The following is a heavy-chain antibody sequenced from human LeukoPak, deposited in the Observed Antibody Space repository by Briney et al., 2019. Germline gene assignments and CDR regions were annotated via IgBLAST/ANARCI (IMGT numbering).Heavy chain of an antibody. CDR3: ASYYYGSGSYWYFDY. CDR1: GFTFSDYY. V-gene: IGHV3-11*01. Sequence: GGSLRLSCAASGFTFSDYYMSWIRQAPGKGLEWVSYISSSGSTIYYADSVKGRFTISRDNAKNSLYLQMNSLRAEDTAVYYCASYYYGSGSYWYFDYWGQGTLVTVPS. CDR2: ISSSGSTI. D-gene: IGHD3-10*01. J-gene: IGHJ4*02.